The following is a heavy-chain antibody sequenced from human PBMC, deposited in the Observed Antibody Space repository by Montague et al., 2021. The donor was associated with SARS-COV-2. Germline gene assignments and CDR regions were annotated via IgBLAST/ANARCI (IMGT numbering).Heavy chain of an antibody. CDR2: FDHSGDT. CDR1: GGSISGHY. J-gene: IGHJ2*01. Sequence: SETLSLTCSVSGGSISGHYWSWIRQPPGKGLEWIGNFDHSGDTKYNPSLNSRATISVDTSKNHFALRLSSVTAADTAVYYCAREFRIELWQTNWYFGLWGRGTLVTVSS. V-gene: IGHV4-59*11. D-gene: IGHD3-16*01. CDR3: AREFRIELWQTNWYFGL.